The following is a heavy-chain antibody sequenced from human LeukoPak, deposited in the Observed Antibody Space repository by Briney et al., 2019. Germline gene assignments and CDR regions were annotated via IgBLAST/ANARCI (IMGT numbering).Heavy chain of an antibody. J-gene: IGHJ4*02. D-gene: IGHD4-17*01. CDR3: ARDNDDYGIDY. Sequence: PSQTLSLTCAVSGVSISSGGYSWSWLRQPPGKGLEWIGYIYHSGSTYYNPSLKSRVTISVDRSKNQFSLKLSSVTAADTAVYYCARDNDDYGIDYWGQGTLVTVSS. V-gene: IGHV4-30-2*01. CDR1: GVSISSGGYS. CDR2: IYHSGST.